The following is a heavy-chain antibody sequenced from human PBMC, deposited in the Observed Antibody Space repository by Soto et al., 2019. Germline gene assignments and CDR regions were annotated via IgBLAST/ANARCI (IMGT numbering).Heavy chain of an antibody. V-gene: IGHV3-7*05. J-gene: IGHJ4*02. Sequence: PGGSLRLSCVASGFNFGTYWMSWMRQAPGKGLEWVANIKQDGSQTYYVDSVKGRFTISRDNAKRSLYLRMNNLRAEDTAVYYCTRQVGHYWGQGILVTVSS. CDR2: IKQDGSQT. CDR3: TRQVGHY. CDR1: GFNFGTYW.